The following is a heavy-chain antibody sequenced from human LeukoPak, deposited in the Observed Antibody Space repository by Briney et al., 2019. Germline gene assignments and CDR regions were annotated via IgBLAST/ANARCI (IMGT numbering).Heavy chain of an antibody. Sequence: PGRSLRLSCAASGFTFSSYGMRWVRQAPGKGLEWVAVISYDGSNKYYADSVKGRFTISRDNSKNTLYLQMNSLRAEDTAVYYCAKDTYSVNYYFDYWGQGTLVTVSS. V-gene: IGHV3-30*18. J-gene: IGHJ4*02. CDR3: AKDTYSVNYYFDY. CDR2: ISYDGSNK. CDR1: GFTFSSYG. D-gene: IGHD2-15*01.